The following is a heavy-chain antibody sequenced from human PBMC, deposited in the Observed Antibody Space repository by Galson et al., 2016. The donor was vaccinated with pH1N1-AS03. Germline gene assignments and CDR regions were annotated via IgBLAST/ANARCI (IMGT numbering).Heavy chain of an antibody. V-gene: IGHV3-74*03. CDR1: GFTFRVYT. CDR2: IDSGATTI. D-gene: IGHD4/OR15-4a*01. J-gene: IGHJ4*02. CDR3: ARSTEGAFDY. Sequence: LRLSCAASGFTFRVYTMHWVRHVPGKGLVWVSRIDSGATTITYVDSVKGRFTISRDNGRNTLYLQMTDLRADDTALYYCARSTEGAFDYWGQGILVTVSS.